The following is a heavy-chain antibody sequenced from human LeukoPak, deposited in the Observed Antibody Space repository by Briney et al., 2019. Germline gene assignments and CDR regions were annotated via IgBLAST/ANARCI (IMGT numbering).Heavy chain of an antibody. D-gene: IGHD3-16*02. V-gene: IGHV3-23*01. CDR2: INNNGGNT. Sequence: PEGSLRLSCAASGFTFSSYAMSWVRQAPGKGLKWVSAINNNGGNTYYADSVKGRFTISRDNSKNTLYLQMSSLRAEDTAVYYCAKPSGAIAVDYWGQGTLVTVSS. CDR3: AKPSGAIAVDY. CDR1: GFTFSSYA. J-gene: IGHJ4*02.